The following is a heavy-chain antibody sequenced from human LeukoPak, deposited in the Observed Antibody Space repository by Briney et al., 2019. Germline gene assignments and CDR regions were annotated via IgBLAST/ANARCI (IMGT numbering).Heavy chain of an antibody. V-gene: IGHV3-30-3*01. J-gene: IGHJ4*02. Sequence: PGGSLRLSCAASGFTFSSYAMHWVRQAPGKGLEWVAVISYDGSNKYYADSVKGRFTISRDNSKNTLYLQMNSLRAEDTAVYYCARDSWELRGIHIYFDYWGQGILVTVSS. CDR2: ISYDGSNK. D-gene: IGHD1-26*01. CDR3: ARDSWELRGIHIYFDY. CDR1: GFTFSSYA.